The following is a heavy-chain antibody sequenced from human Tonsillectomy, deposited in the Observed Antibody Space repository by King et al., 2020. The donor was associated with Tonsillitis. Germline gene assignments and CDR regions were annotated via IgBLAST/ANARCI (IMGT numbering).Heavy chain of an antibody. V-gene: IGHV3-30-3*01. CDR2: ISYDGSNK. D-gene: IGHD4-11*01. Sequence: VQLVESGGGVVQPGRSLRLSCTASGFTFSDYAMHWVRQAPGKGLEWVAVISYDGSNKYYADSVKGRFTISRDNSKNTLYLQMHSLRVEDTAVYYCARDIGDYDNYVGYFDHWGQGTLVTVSS. CDR3: ARDIGDYDNYVGYFDH. J-gene: IGHJ4*02. CDR1: GFTFSDYA.